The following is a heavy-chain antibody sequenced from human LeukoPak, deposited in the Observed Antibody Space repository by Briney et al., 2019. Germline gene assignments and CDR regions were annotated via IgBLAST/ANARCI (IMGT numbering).Heavy chain of an antibody. CDR3: ARGRQVPAAITGSIVDY. J-gene: IGHJ4*02. V-gene: IGHV4-34*01. Sequence: PSETLSLTCAVYGGSFSGYYWSWIRRPPGKGLEWIGEINHSGSTNYNPSLKSRVTISVDTSKNQFSLKLSSVTAADTAVYYCARGRQVPAAITGSIVDYWGQGTLVTVSS. D-gene: IGHD2-2*02. CDR1: GGSFSGYY. CDR2: INHSGST.